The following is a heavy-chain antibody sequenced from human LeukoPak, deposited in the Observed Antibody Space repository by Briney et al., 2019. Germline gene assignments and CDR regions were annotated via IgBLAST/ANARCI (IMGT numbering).Heavy chain of an antibody. D-gene: IGHD2-21*02. J-gene: IGHJ4*02. V-gene: IGHV3-21*01. Sequence: AGGSLRLSCAASGFTFSSYSMNWVRQAPGKGLEWVSSISSSSSYIYYADSMKGRFTISRDNAKNSLYLQMNSLRAEDTAVYYCARDRIVVVTATNFDYWGQGTLVTVSS. CDR1: GFTFSSYS. CDR3: ARDRIVVVTATNFDY. CDR2: ISSSSSYI.